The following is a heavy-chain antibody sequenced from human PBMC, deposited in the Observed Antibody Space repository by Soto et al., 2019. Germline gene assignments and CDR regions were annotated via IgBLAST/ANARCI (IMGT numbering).Heavy chain of an antibody. Sequence: QVQLVQSGAEAKKPGASVRVSCKASGYTFSTYAMHWVRQAPGQRLEWMGWINAGNGNTKYSQKFQGRVTITSDASASTAYIQRSGPRSQDTAMYSCARGSIAVPTIHFYSDTDFWGKGTGVSVSS. CDR2: INAGNGNT. J-gene: IGHJ6*03. CDR3: ARGSIAVPTIHFYSDTDF. D-gene: IGHD6-6*01. V-gene: IGHV1-3*01. CDR1: GYTFSTYA.